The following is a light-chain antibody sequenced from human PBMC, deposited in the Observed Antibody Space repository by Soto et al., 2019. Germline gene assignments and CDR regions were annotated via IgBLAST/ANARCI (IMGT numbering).Light chain of an antibody. J-gene: IGKJ5*01. CDR2: KAS. V-gene: IGKV1-5*03. CDR3: QQFNSYPLSIT. CDR1: QSTSW. Sequence: DLQMTQSPSILSASVGDSVTITCRASQSTSWLAWYQQKPGKAPKVLIYKASSLESGVPSRFSGSGSGTEFTLTISSLQPDDFATYYCQQFNSYPLSITFGQGTRLEIK.